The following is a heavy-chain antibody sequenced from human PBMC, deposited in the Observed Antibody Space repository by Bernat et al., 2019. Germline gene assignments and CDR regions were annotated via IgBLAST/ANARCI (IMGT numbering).Heavy chain of an antibody. J-gene: IGHJ4*02. CDR2: IYWDDDK. CDR1: GFALSTNGEG. Sequence: QITLKESGPTLLKPTQTLTLTCNLSGFALSTNGEGVGWIRQPPGKALEWLAFIYWDDDKRYSPSLRSRLTITKDTSKNQVALTVTNLDPVDTATYYCAHRWIGYRSNWNGGCLDYWGQGSLVTVSS. CDR3: AHRWIGYRSNWNGGCLDY. V-gene: IGHV2-5*02. D-gene: IGHD6-13*01.